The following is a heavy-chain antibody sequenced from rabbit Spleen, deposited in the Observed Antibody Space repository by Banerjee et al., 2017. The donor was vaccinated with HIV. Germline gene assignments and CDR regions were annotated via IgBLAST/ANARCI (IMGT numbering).Heavy chain of an antibody. CDR2: INAVTGKA. Sequence: QSLEESGGDMVKPGASLTLTCTASGFSFSSSYYICWVRQAPGKGLEWIACINAVTGKAVYASWAKGRFTFSKTSSTTVTLQMTSLTAADTATYFCARGGYGGHIYSMGLWGQGTLVTVS. D-gene: IGHD4-2*01. J-gene: IGHJ3*01. V-gene: IGHV1S40*01. CDR3: ARGGYGGHIYSMGL. CDR1: GFSFSSSYY.